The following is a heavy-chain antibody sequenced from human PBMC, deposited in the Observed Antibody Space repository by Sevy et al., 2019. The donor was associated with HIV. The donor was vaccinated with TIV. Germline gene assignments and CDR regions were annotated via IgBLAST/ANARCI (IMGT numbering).Heavy chain of an antibody. Sequence: ASVKVSCKASGYTFTGYYMHWVRQAPGQGLEWMGRINPNSGGTNYAQKFQGRVTMTRDTSISTAYMELSRLRSDDTAVYYCVRVNVGYCSGGSCHDAFDIWGQGTMVTVSS. CDR2: INPNSGGT. D-gene: IGHD2-15*01. V-gene: IGHV1-2*06. CDR3: VRVNVGYCSGGSCHDAFDI. J-gene: IGHJ3*02. CDR1: GYTFTGYY.